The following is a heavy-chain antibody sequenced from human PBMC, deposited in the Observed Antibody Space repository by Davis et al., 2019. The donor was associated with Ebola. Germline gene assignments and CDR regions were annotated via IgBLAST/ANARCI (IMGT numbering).Heavy chain of an antibody. CDR3: ARDEVAAAGLEDSYYYYYGMDV. D-gene: IGHD6-13*01. CDR2: ISAYNGNT. V-gene: IGHV1-18*01. Sequence: ASVKVSCKASGGTFSSYAFSWVRQAPGQGLEWMGWISAYNGNTNYAQKLQGRVTMTTDTSTSTAYMELRSLRSDDTAVYYCARDEVAAAGLEDSYYYYYGMDVWGQGTTVTVSS. CDR1: GGTFSSYA. J-gene: IGHJ6*02.